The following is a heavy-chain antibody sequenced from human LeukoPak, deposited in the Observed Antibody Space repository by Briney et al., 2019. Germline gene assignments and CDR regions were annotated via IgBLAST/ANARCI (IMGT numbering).Heavy chain of an antibody. V-gene: IGHV3-7*01. CDR1: GFTFSSYW. CDR2: IKQDGSEK. J-gene: IGHJ4*02. D-gene: IGHD6-6*01. CDR3: MRETTSSGIGV. Sequence: GGSLRLSCAASGFTFSSYWMSWVRQAPGKGLEWVANIKQDGSEKYYVDSVKGRFTISSDNAKNSLYLQMNGLRAEDTAVYYCMRETTSSGIGVWGQGTRVTVSS.